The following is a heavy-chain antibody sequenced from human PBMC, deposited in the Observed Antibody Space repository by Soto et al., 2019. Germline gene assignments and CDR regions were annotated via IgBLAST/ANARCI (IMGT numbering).Heavy chain of an antibody. CDR3: AATLYSGSSYYYYGMDV. Sequence: SVKVSCKASGFTFTSSAVQWVRQARGQRLEWIGWIVVGSGNTNYAQKFQERVTITRDMSTSTAYMELSSLRSEDTAVYYCAATLYSGSSYYYYGMDVWGQGTTVTVSS. D-gene: IGHD1-26*01. CDR1: GFTFTSSA. CDR2: IVVGSGNT. V-gene: IGHV1-58*01. J-gene: IGHJ6*02.